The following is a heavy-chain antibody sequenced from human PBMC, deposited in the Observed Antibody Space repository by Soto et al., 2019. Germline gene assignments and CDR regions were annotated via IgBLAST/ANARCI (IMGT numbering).Heavy chain of an antibody. CDR1: GASITGSSY. CDR2: FSLSGTT. V-gene: IGHV4-4*07. Sequence: LAKTSETLSLTCTVSGASITGSSYWSWIRQPAGKGLEWIGRFSLSGTTNYNPSLRSRVTMSADVSKNQFSLRLTSVTAADTALYYCARGMTPPGAPAWYYFDSWGQGTLVTV. J-gene: IGHJ4*02. CDR3: ARGMTPPGAPAWYYFDS. D-gene: IGHD2-8*02.